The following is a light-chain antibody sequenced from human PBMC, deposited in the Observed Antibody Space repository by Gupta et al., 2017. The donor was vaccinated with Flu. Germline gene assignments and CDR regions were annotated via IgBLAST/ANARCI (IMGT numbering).Light chain of an antibody. CDR1: QDIANY. J-gene: IGKJ3*01. CDR3: QQFAYLRS. Sequence: DIQMTQSPSSLSASVGDRVTITCQASQDIANYLNWYQHKPGKAPKLLISDASNLETGVPSRFSGGGSGTEFTFTITSLQPEDVATYYCQQFAYLRSFGPGTKVEI. CDR2: DAS. V-gene: IGKV1-33*01.